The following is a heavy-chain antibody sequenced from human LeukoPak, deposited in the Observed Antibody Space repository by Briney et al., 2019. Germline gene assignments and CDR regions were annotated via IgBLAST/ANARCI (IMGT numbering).Heavy chain of an antibody. J-gene: IGHJ4*02. V-gene: IGHV3-11*04. CDR3: ARVMNARGWFGELKGYDY. Sequence: GGSLRLSCAASGFTFSDYYMSWIRQAPGKGLEWVSSISSSGSTIYYADSVKGRFTISRDDAKNSLYLQMNSLRAEDTAVYYCARVMNARGWFGELKGYDYWGQGTLVTVSS. CDR2: ISSSGSTI. CDR1: GFTFSDYY. D-gene: IGHD3-10*01.